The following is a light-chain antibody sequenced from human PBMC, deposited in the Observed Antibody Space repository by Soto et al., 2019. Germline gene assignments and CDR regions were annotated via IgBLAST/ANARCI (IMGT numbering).Light chain of an antibody. J-gene: IGKJ1*01. Sequence: DIQMTQSPSTLSASVGDRVTITCRASQSISGWLAWYQQKPGKAPKLLIYDVSSLESGVPSRFSGSGSGKEFTLAISSLKPDDFATYYCQQYNSYPWTLGQGTKVDIK. CDR1: QSISGW. CDR3: QQYNSYPWT. V-gene: IGKV1-5*01. CDR2: DVS.